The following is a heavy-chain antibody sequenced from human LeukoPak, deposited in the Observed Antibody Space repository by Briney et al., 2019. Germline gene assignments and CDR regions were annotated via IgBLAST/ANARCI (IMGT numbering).Heavy chain of an antibody. D-gene: IGHD3-22*01. Sequence: GGSLRLSCAASGIIITSYWMSWVRQAPGKGLEWVSYISSSSSTMYYTDSVKGRFTISRDNAKNSLYLQMNSLRAEDSAVYYCARPRDSSPYYFDHWGQGTLVTVSS. CDR2: ISSSSSTM. CDR3: ARPRDSSPYYFDH. J-gene: IGHJ4*02. CDR1: GIIITSYW. V-gene: IGHV3-48*01.